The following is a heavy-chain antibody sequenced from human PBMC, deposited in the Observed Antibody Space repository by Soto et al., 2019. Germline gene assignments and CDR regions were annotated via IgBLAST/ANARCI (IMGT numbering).Heavy chain of an antibody. D-gene: IGHD2-2*02. CDR2: ISWNSGSI. J-gene: IGHJ4*02. CDR1: GFTFDDYA. CDR3: AKDGVHYCSSTSCYTGFDH. Sequence: PGGSLRLSCAASGFTFDDYAMHWVRQAPGKGLEWVSGISWNSGSIGYADSVKGRFTISRDNAKNSLYLQMNSLRAEDTAFYYCAKDGVHYCSSTSCYTGFDHWSQGTQVTVSS. V-gene: IGHV3-9*01.